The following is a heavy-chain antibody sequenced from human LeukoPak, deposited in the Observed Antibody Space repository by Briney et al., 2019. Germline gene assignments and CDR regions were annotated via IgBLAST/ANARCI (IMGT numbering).Heavy chain of an antibody. V-gene: IGHV3-21*01. CDR2: ISSSSSYI. CDR1: GFTFSSYS. Sequence: PGGSLRLSCAASGFTFSSYSMNWVRQAPGKGLEWVSSISSSSSYIYYADSVKGRFTISRDNSKNTLYLQMNSLRAEDTAVYYCARDEFGGSWHDFDYWGQGTLVTVSP. J-gene: IGHJ4*02. D-gene: IGHD2-15*01. CDR3: ARDEFGGSWHDFDY.